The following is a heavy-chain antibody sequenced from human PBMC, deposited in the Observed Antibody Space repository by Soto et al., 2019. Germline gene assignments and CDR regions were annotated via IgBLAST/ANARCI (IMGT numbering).Heavy chain of an antibody. Sequence: QVQLVQSGAEVKKPGSSVKVSCKASGGTFSSYAISWVRQAPGQGLEWMGGIIPIFGTANYAQKFQGRVTITADASTSTAYMELSSLRSDDTAVYYCARASDHYYDSSGYYSRDYWGQGTLVTVSS. CDR2: IIPIFGTA. V-gene: IGHV1-69*01. J-gene: IGHJ4*02. CDR1: GGTFSSYA. CDR3: ARASDHYYDSSGYYSRDY. D-gene: IGHD3-22*01.